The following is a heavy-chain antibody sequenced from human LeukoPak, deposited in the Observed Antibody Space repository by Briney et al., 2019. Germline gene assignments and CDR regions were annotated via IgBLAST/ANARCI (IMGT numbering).Heavy chain of an antibody. CDR2: IKSKTDGGTT. CDR3: ALGGRREALDY. J-gene: IGHJ4*02. CDR1: GFTFSNAW. D-gene: IGHD1-26*01. Sequence: PGGSLRLSCAASGFTFSNAWMSWVRQAPGKGLEWVGRIKSKTDGGTTDYAAPVKGRFTISRDDSKNTLYLQMNSLKTEDTAVYYCALGGRREALDYWGQGTLVTVSS. V-gene: IGHV3-15*01.